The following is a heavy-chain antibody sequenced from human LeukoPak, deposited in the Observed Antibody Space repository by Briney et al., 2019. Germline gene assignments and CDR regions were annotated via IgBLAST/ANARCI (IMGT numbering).Heavy chain of an antibody. Sequence: SETLSLTCTVSGGSFSTNSNYWGSIRQPPGKGLEWIGRLYYSGSTYYNPSLKSRVTISVDTSKNQFSLKLSSVTAADTAVYYCARHAIDSSGYYLHYFDYWRQGTLVTVSS. D-gene: IGHD3-22*01. J-gene: IGHJ4*02. CDR3: ARHAIDSSGYYLHYFDY. CDR1: GGSFSTNSNY. CDR2: LYYSGST. V-gene: IGHV4-39*01.